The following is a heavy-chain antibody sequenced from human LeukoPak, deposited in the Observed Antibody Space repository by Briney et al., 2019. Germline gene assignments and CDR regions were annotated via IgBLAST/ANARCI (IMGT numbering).Heavy chain of an antibody. CDR1: GFSFSTYW. D-gene: IGHD3-10*01. Sequence: GGPLRLSCAASGFSFSTYWIHWVRQAPGKGLVWVSRINSDGSGATHADSVKGRFTISRDNAKNTVYLQMNSLRVEDTAVYFCTSRNGSGDYWGQGTPVTVSS. CDR3: TSRNGSGDY. J-gene: IGHJ4*02. CDR2: INSDGSGA. V-gene: IGHV3-74*01.